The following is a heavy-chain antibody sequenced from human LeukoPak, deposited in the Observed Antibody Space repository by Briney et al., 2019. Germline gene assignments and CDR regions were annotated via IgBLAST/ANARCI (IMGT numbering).Heavy chain of an antibody. CDR2: INPNSGGT. Sequence: GASVKVSCKASGGTFSSYAISWVRQAPGQGLEWMGRINPNSGGTNYAQKFQGRVTMTRDTSISTAYMELSSLRSDDTAVYYCARPSDRNFDYWGQGTLVTVSS. J-gene: IGHJ4*02. CDR3: ARPSDRNFDY. V-gene: IGHV1-2*06. CDR1: GGTFSSYA.